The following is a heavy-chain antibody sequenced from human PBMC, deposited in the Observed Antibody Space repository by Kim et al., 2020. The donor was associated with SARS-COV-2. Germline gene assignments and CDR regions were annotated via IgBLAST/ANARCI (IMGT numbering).Heavy chain of an antibody. Sequence: SVKVSCKASGGTFSSYAISWVRQAPGQGLEWMGRIIPILGIANYAQKFQGRVTITADKSTSTAYMELSSLRSEDTAVYYCAREVDYGSGSSNWFDPWGQGTLVTVSS. J-gene: IGHJ5*02. CDR1: GGTFSSYA. CDR3: AREVDYGSGSSNWFDP. V-gene: IGHV1-69*04. CDR2: IIPILGIA. D-gene: IGHD3-10*01.